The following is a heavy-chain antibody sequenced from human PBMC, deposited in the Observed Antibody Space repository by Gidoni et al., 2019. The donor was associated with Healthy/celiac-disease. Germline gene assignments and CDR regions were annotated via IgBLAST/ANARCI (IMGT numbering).Heavy chain of an antibody. V-gene: IGHV5-10-1*03. J-gene: IGHJ5*02. CDR2: IDPRDSYT. D-gene: IGHD3-10*01. CDR1: GYTFTTYW. Sequence: EVQLVQSGAEVKKPGESLRISCKGSGYTFTTYWISWLRQMPGKGLEWMGRIDPRDSYTNYSPSFQGHVTFSVDKSISTAFLQWSSLKASDTAMYYCARLSELHWFDPWGQGTLVTVSS. CDR3: ARLSELHWFDP.